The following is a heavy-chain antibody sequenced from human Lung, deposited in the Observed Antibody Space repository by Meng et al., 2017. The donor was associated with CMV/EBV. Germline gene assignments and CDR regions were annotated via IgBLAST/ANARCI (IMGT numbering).Heavy chain of an antibody. V-gene: IGHV4-39*07. CDR1: GGSISSSSYY. Sequence: SXTLSLXCTISGGSISSSSYYWVWIRQPPEKGLEWIGSVYYTGNTYYSPSLKSRVTISIDTSKNQFSLKVNSVTDADTAVYYCVRETGGSCSTWWGQGTLVTVSS. CDR2: VYYTGNT. D-gene: IGHD1-26*01. J-gene: IGHJ4*02. CDR3: VRETGGSCSTW.